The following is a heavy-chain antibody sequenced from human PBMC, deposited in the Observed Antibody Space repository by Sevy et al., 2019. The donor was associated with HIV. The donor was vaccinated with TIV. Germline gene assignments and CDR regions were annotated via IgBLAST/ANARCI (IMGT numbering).Heavy chain of an antibody. CDR1: GFTFSSYA. CDR2: ISYDGNNK. J-gene: IGHJ6*02. CDR3: ARDGSSGGLFLKDYYYFGMDV. V-gene: IGHV3-30*04. D-gene: IGHD3-16*01. Sequence: GGSLRLSCAASGFTFSSYAMHWVRQAPGKGLEWVAVISYDGNNKYHADSVKDRFTISRDSSKNTLYLKMNSLRAEDTAVYYCARDGSSGGLFLKDYYYFGMDVWGQGTTVTVSS.